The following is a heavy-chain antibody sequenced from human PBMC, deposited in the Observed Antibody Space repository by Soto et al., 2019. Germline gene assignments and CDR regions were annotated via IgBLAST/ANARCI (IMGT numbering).Heavy chain of an antibody. D-gene: IGHD6-19*01. V-gene: IGHV1-18*01. Sequence: ASVKVSCKASGYTFTSYGISWVRQAPGQGLEWMGWISAYNGNTNYAQKLQGRVTMTTDTSTSTAYMELSRLRSDDTAVYYCAREQRGGYSSGPNWFDPWGQGTLVTVSS. CDR3: AREQRGGYSSGPNWFDP. CDR1: GYTFTSYG. CDR2: ISAYNGNT. J-gene: IGHJ5*02.